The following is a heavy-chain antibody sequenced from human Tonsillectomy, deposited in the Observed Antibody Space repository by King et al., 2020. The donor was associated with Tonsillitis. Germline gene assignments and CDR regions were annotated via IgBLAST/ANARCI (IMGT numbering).Heavy chain of an antibody. CDR3: ARMRPGDYYFDY. D-gene: IGHD1-14*01. J-gene: IGHJ4*02. V-gene: IGHV2-70*04. Sequence: VTLKESGPALVKPTQTLTLTCTFSGFSLSTSGMRVSWIRQPPGKALEWLARIDWDDDKFYSTSLKTRLTISKDTSKNQVVLTMTNMDPVDTATYYCARMRPGDYYFDYWGQGALVTVSS. CDR1: GFSLSTSGMR. CDR2: IDWDDDK.